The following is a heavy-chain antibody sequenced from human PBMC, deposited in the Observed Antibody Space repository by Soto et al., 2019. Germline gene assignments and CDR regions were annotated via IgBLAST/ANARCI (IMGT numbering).Heavy chain of an antibody. CDR2: ISYDGSNK. Sequence: QVQLVESGGGVVQPGGSLRLSCVASGFTIYDFGFGMHWVRQAPGKGRAWLAFISYDGSNKYYADSVKGRFTVSRDNPKNTLYLQTNSLRAEDTAVYYCARADITIFGGAMDVWGQGTTVTVSS. V-gene: IGHV3-30*03. CDR1: GFTIYDFGFG. J-gene: IGHJ6*02. CDR3: ARADITIFGGAMDV. D-gene: IGHD3-3*01.